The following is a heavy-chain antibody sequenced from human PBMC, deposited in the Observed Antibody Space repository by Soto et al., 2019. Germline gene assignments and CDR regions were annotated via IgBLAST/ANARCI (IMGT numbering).Heavy chain of an antibody. CDR3: ARTYYYRSGTYFAWFDP. V-gene: IGHV4-34*01. Sequence: QVRLKQRGAGLLKPSETLSLTCDVYGGSFSGYYWSWIRQSPGKGLEWIGQIKHSGGTNYNPLLKSRVTIPVDTPRNQFSLKLSSGTAADTAVYFCARTYYYRSGTYFAWFDPWGQGTLVTVSS. D-gene: IGHD3-10*01. J-gene: IGHJ5*02. CDR1: GGSFSGYY. CDR2: IKHSGGT.